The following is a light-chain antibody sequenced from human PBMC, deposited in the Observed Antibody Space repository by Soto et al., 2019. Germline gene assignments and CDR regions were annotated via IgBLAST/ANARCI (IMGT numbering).Light chain of an antibody. CDR3: QQFGSSPGCT. V-gene: IGKV3-20*01. J-gene: IGKJ3*01. CDR2: AAS. CDR1: QSINNRY. Sequence: EIVLTQSPGTLSLSPGERATLSCRASQSINNRYLAWYQQKPGQAPGLPIYAASSRATGLPDRFSGSGSGTDFTLTISRLEPEDFVVYYCQQFGSSPGCTFGPGTKVDIK.